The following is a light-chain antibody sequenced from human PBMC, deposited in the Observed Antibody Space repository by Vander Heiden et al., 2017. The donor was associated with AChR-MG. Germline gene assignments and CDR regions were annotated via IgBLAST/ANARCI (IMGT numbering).Light chain of an antibody. CDR1: GGSIASNY. Sequence: NFVLTQPHSVSESPGKTVTISCTRSGGSIASNYVQWYLQRPGSAPTTVIFEDNHRPPGVPDRFSGSIDSSSNSASLIISGLKTEDEADYYCQSYDDTNHGVFGGGTKLTVL. CDR2: EDN. V-gene: IGLV6-57*03. J-gene: IGLJ2*01. CDR3: QSYDDTNHGV.